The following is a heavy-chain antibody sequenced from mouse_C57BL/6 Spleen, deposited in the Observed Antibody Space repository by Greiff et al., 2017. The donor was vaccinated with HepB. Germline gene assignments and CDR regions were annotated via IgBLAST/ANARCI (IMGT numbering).Heavy chain of an antibody. J-gene: IGHJ2*01. D-gene: IGHD2-1*01. CDR1: GYTFTSYW. V-gene: IGHV1-61*01. CDR2: IYPSDSET. CDR3: ASRIYYGNCGGY. Sequence: VQLQQSGAELVRPGSSVKLSCKASGYTFTSYWMDWVKQRPGQGLEWIGNIYPSDSETHYNQKFKDKATLTVDKSSSTAYMQLSSLTSEDSAVYYCASRIYYGNCGGYGGQGTTLTVSS.